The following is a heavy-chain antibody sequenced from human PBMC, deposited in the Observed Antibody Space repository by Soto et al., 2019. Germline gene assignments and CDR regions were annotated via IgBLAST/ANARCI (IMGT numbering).Heavy chain of an antibody. Sequence: LSLTCAVYGGSFSGYYWSWIRQPPGKGLEWIGEINHSGSTNYNPSLKSRVTISVDTSKNQFSLKLSSVTAADTAVYYCARIYSSGYYQTDYWGQGTQVTVSS. CDR2: INHSGST. J-gene: IGHJ4*02. V-gene: IGHV4-34*01. CDR3: ARIYSSGYYQTDY. D-gene: IGHD3-22*01. CDR1: GGSFSGYY.